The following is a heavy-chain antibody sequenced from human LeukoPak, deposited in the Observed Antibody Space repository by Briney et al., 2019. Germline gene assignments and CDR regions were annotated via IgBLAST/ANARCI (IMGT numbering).Heavy chain of an antibody. V-gene: IGHV3-23*01. D-gene: IGHD6-13*01. J-gene: IGHJ4*02. CDR1: GFTFSSYA. CDR3: AKDRPLRIGIADRPHFDY. CDR2: ISGSGGST. Sequence: GGSLRLSCAVSGFTFSSYAMSWVRQAPGKGLEWVSAISGSGGSTYYADSVKGRFTISRDNSKNTLYLQMNSLRAEDTAVYYCAKDRPLRIGIADRPHFDYWGQGTLVTVSS.